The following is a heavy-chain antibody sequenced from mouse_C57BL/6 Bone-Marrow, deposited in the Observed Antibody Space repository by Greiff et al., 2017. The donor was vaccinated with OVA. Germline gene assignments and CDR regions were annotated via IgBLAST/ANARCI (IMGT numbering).Heavy chain of an antibody. CDR3: ARSDDYDRFAY. CDR2: INPGSGGT. D-gene: IGHD2-4*01. Sequence: QVQLQRSGAELVRPGTSVKVSCKASGYAFTNYLIEWVKQRPGQGLEWIGVINPGSGGTNYNEKFKGKATLTADKSSSTAYMQLSSLTSEDSAVYFCARSDDYDRFAYWGQGTLVTVSA. J-gene: IGHJ3*01. V-gene: IGHV1-54*01. CDR1: GYAFTNYL.